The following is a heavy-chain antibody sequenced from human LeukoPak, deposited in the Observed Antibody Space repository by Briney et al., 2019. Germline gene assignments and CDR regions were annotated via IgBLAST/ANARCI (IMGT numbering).Heavy chain of an antibody. CDR1: GYTFTGYY. Sequence: ASVKVSCKASGYTFTGYYMHCVRQAPGQGLEWMGWINPNSGGTNYAQKFQGRVTMTRDTSISTAYMELSRLRSDDTAVYYCAKAAAGSQHSYYYYYYLDVWGTGTTVTISS. V-gene: IGHV1-2*02. CDR3: AKAAAGSQHSYYYYYYLDV. CDR2: INPNSGGT. D-gene: IGHD6-13*01. J-gene: IGHJ6*03.